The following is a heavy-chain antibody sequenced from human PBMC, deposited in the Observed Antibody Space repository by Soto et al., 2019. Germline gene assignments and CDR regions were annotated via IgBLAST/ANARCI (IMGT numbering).Heavy chain of an antibody. CDR1: GYTFPSYY. CDR2: INPSGGST. D-gene: IGHD3-10*02. CDR3: ARSHYIRAFDI. J-gene: IGHJ3*02. Sequence: ASVKVSCKASGYTFPSYYMHWVRQAPGQGLEWMGIINPSGGSTSYAQKFQGRVTMTRDTSTSTVYMELSSLRSEDTAVYYCARSHYIRAFDIWGQGTMVTVSS. V-gene: IGHV1-46*01.